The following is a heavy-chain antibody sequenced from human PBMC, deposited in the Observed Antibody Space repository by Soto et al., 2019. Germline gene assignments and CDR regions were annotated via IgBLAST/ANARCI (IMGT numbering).Heavy chain of an antibody. CDR3: ARENMDDRSGAPDI. V-gene: IGHV1-46*01. Sequence: ASVKVSCKASGYTFTNYFIHWVRQAPGQGLEWTGLINPGNGRPKYEQKFHDRVIMTRDTSTATVYMELSSVISEDTAIYYCARENMDDRSGAPDIWGQGTMVTVSS. CDR1: GYTFTNYF. D-gene: IGHD3-22*01. CDR2: INPGNGRP. J-gene: IGHJ3*02.